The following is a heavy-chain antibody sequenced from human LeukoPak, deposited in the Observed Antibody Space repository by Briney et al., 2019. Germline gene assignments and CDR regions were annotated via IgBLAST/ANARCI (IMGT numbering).Heavy chain of an antibody. CDR1: GFTLSNQG. Sequence: GGSLRLSCAASGFTLSNQGMTWVRRAPGKGLEWVSAIRTSGGSTYYADSVKGRFTISRDNSKNALYLQVNSLRAEDTAVYYCAKGELSLPYWGQGTLVTVSS. J-gene: IGHJ4*02. CDR3: AKGELSLPY. D-gene: IGHD1-7*01. V-gene: IGHV3-23*01. CDR2: IRTSGGST.